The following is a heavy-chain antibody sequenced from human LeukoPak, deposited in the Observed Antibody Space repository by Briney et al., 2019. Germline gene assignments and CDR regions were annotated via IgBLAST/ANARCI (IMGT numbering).Heavy chain of an antibody. J-gene: IGHJ5*02. D-gene: IGHD3-22*01. CDR3: ARDLAGYYDSSGYYP. CDR2: ISAYNDNT. V-gene: IGHV1-18*01. CDR1: GYTFTSYG. Sequence: GASVKVSCKASGYTFTSYGISWVRQAPGQGLEWMGWISAYNDNTNYAQKLQGRVTMSTDTSTSTAYMELRSLRSDDTAVYYCARDLAGYYDSSGYYPWGQGTLVTVSS.